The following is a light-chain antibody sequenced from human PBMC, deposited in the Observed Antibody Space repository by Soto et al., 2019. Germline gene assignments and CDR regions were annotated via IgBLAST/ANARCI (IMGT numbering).Light chain of an antibody. CDR1: QSVTSNY. J-gene: IGKJ4*01. CDR3: QQYNSSPLT. V-gene: IGKV3-20*01. Sequence: EIVLTQSPDTLALSPGERATLSCRASQSVTSNYLAWYQQKPGQAPRLLIFGISSRATGIPDRFSGSGSGTDFTLTISSLQPDDFATYYCQQYNSSPLTFGGGTKMEIK. CDR2: GIS.